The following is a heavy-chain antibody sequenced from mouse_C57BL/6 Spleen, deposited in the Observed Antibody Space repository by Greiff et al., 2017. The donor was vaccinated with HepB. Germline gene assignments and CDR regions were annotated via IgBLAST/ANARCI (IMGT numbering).Heavy chain of an antibody. CDR3: ARQNYGSGYGFAY. CDR1: GFTFSSSG. V-gene: IGHV5-6*01. Sequence: EVKLVESVGDLVKPGGSLKLSCAASGFTFSSSGMPWVRQTPDKRLEWIATISSGGGYTYYPDSVKGRFTINRDNAKNTPYLQMNSLKSEDTAMYCSARQNYGSGYGFAYWGQGTLLTVSA. D-gene: IGHD1-1*01. J-gene: IGHJ3*01. CDR2: ISSGGGYT.